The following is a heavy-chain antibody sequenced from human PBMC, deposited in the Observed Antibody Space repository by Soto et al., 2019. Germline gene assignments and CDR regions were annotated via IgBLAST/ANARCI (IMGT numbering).Heavy chain of an antibody. Sequence: ASVKVSCKASGYTFTSYGISWVRQAPGQGLEWMGWISAYNGNTNYAQKLQGRVTMTTDTSTSTAYMKLRSLRSDDTVVYYCARGGGGTGTTTDYYYYGMDVWGQGTTVTVSS. J-gene: IGHJ6*02. V-gene: IGHV1-18*01. D-gene: IGHD1-7*01. CDR1: GYTFTSYG. CDR2: ISAYNGNT. CDR3: ARGGGGTGTTTDYYYYGMDV.